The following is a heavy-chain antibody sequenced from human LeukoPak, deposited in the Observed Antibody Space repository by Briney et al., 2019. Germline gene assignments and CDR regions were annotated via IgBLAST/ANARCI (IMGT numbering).Heavy chain of an antibody. CDR3: ARDPSPGYYDSSGYYLP. CDR2: ISSSGSYI. V-gene: IGHV3-21*01. Sequence: PGGSLRLSCVASGFTFSSYSMNWVRQAPGKGLEWVSSISSSGSYIYYADSVKGRFTISRDNAQNSLYLQMNSLRAEDTAVYYCARDPSPGYYDSSGYYLPWGQGTLVTVSS. D-gene: IGHD3-22*01. CDR1: GFTFSSYS. J-gene: IGHJ5*02.